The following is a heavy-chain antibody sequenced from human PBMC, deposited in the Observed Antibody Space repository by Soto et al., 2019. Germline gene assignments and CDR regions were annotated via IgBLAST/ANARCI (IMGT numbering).Heavy chain of an antibody. CDR3: ARKRMYYDILTGSEYYYYGMDV. D-gene: IGHD3-9*01. V-gene: IGHV1-8*01. CDR1: GYTFTSYD. J-gene: IGHJ6*02. CDR2: MSPNSGNT. Sequence: ASVKVSCKASGYTFTSYDINWVRQATGQGLEWMGWMSPNSGNTGYAQKFQGRVTMTRNTSISTAYMELSSLRSEDTAVYYCARKRMYYDILTGSEYYYYGMDVSGQGPTVTVYS.